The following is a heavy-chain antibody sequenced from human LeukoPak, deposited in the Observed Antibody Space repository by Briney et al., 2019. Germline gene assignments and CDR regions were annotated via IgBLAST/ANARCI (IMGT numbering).Heavy chain of an antibody. D-gene: IGHD6-6*01. Sequence: SVKVSCKASGGTFSSYAISWVRQAPGQGLEWMGGIIPIFGTANYAQKFQGRVTITADESTSTAYMELSSLRSEDTAVYYCARDREYSSSLGAFDIWGQGTMVTVSS. J-gene: IGHJ3*02. CDR1: GGTFSSYA. CDR3: ARDREYSSSLGAFDI. V-gene: IGHV1-69*13. CDR2: IIPIFGTA.